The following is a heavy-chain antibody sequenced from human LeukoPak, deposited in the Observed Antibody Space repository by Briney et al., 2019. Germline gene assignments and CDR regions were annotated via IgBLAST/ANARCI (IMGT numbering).Heavy chain of an antibody. CDR3: AKDGSWGDYYFYFYMDV. CDR1: GFTFRIHA. J-gene: IGHJ6*03. D-gene: IGHD3-16*01. CDR2: ISGSGYYT. Sequence: LPGGSLRLSCAASGFTFRIHAMSWVRQAPGKGLEWVSGISGSGYYTYYADSVKGRFTISRDNSKNTLYIEMNSLRAEDTAVYYCAKDGSWGDYYFYFYMDVWGKGTTVTVSS. V-gene: IGHV3-23*01.